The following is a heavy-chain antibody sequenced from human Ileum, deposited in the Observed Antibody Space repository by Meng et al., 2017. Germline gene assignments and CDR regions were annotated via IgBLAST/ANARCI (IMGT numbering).Heavy chain of an antibody. CDR2: INPKSGTR. V-gene: IGHV1-2*06. CDR3: SGASSSSYLGY. Sequence: QVQLVQSGAEVKKPGASVKVSCKTSGYTFTDYYIKWLRQAPGQGLEWMGRINPKSGTRHYAQKFQGRVTMTSDTSTSTAYMEVSGLTSDDTAVYYCSGASSSSYLGYWGQGTLVTVSS. J-gene: IGHJ4*02. D-gene: IGHD6-13*01. CDR1: GYTFTDYY.